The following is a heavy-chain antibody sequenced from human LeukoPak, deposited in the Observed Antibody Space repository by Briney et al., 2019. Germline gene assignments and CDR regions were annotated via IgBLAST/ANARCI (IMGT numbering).Heavy chain of an antibody. J-gene: IGHJ6*02. V-gene: IGHV4-59*01. CDR1: GGSISSYY. Sequence: SETLSLTCTVSGGSISSYYWSWIRQPPGKGLEWIGYIYYSGNTKYNPSLKSRVTISVDTSKNQFSLKLSSVTAADTAVYYCAGSYYYYGMDVWGQGTTVTVSS. CDR2: IYYSGNT. D-gene: IGHD2-15*01. CDR3: AGSYYYYGMDV.